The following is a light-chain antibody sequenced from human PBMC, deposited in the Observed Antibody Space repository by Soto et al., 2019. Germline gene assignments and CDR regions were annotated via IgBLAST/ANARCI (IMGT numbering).Light chain of an antibody. V-gene: IGLV2-14*01. CDR2: EVS. CDR1: SSDVGGYNY. J-gene: IGLJ3*02. CDR3: GSYTSSSTRV. Sequence: QSALTQPASVSGSPGQSITISCTGTSSDVGGYNYVSWYQQHPGKAPKLMIYEVSNRPSGVSNRFSGSKSGNTASLTISGLEAEDEAGYYCGSYTSSSTRVFGGGSKGTVL.